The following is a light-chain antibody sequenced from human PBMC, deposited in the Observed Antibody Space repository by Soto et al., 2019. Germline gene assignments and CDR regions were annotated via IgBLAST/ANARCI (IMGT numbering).Light chain of an antibody. CDR3: QQRSNLPVT. V-gene: IGKV3-11*01. CDR2: DAS. CDR1: QSVSSY. Sequence: EIVLTQSPATLSLSPGERATLSCRASQSVSSYLAWYQQKPGQAPRLLIYDASSRTTGIPARFSGSGAGTEFTLTIRSLERVYLASCDGQQRSNLPVTFGEGTSVDIK. J-gene: IGKJ1*01.